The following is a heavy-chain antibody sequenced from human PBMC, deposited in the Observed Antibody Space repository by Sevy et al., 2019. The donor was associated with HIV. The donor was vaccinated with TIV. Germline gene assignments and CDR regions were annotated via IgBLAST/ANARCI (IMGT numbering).Heavy chain of an antibody. CDR1: GFTFSNYA. Sequence: GGSLRLSCAASGFTFSNYAMSWVRQTPGKGLEWVSAISGSADATYYTDSVKGRFTISRDNSKNRVYLQMNSLRAEDTAVYYCAKEVSQYSYSDYWGQGTLVTASS. V-gene: IGHV3-23*01. J-gene: IGHJ4*02. CDR2: ISGSADAT. D-gene: IGHD5-18*01. CDR3: AKEVSQYSYSDY.